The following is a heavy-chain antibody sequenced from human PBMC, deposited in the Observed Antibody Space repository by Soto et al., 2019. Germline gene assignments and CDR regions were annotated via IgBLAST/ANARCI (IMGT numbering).Heavy chain of an antibody. D-gene: IGHD3-10*01. CDR3: ARESVRGLSANDY. CDR1: GGSISSGDYY. Sequence: SETLSLTCTVSGGSISSGDYYWSWIRQPPGKGLEWIGYIYYSGSTYYNPSLKSRVTISVDTSKNQFSLKLSSVTAADTAVYYCARESVRGLSANDYWGQGTLVTVPQ. V-gene: IGHV4-30-4*01. CDR2: IYYSGST. J-gene: IGHJ4*02.